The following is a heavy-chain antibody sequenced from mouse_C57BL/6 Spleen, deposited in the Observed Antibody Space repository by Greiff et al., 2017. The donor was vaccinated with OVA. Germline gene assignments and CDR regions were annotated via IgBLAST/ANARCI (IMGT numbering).Heavy chain of an antibody. J-gene: IGHJ2*01. Sequence: DVKLQESGPGLVKPSQSLSLTCSVTGYSITSGYYWNWIRQFPGNKLEWMGYISYDGSNNYNPSLKNRISITRDTSKNQFFLKLNSVTTEDTATYYCASHDYWGQGTTLTVSS. CDR3: ASHDY. V-gene: IGHV3-6*01. CDR1: GYSITSGYY. CDR2: ISYDGSN.